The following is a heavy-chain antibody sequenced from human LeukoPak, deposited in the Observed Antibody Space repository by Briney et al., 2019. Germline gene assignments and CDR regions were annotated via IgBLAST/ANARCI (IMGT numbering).Heavy chain of an antibody. CDR2: ISGSGGST. CDR3: ARVMATIDF. Sequence: GGSLRLSCAASGFTFSSYGMSWVRQAPGKGLEWVSAISGSGGSTYYADSVKGRFTISRDNAKNSLLLQMNSLRAEDTAVYYCARVMATIDFWGQGTLVSVSS. CDR1: GFTFSSYG. V-gene: IGHV3-23*01. D-gene: IGHD5-12*01. J-gene: IGHJ4*02.